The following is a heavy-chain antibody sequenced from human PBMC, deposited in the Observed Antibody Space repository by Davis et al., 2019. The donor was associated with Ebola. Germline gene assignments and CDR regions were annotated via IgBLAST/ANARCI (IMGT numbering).Heavy chain of an antibody. V-gene: IGHV5-51*01. CDR2: IKPGNSDT. D-gene: IGHD1-26*01. J-gene: IGHJ4*01. CDR1: GYGFSDYW. CDR3: ARTVSGSYYSALDY. Sequence: GESLKISCEGSGYGFSDYWIAWVRQRPGKGLEWMGIIKPGNSDTRYNPSFQGQVTISADMSFSTAYLQWSSLEASDTAVYYCARTVSGSYYSALDYWGQGTLLTVSS.